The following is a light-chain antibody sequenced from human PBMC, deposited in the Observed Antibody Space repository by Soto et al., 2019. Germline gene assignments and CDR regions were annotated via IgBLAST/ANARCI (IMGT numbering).Light chain of an antibody. CDR3: QSYDSSLSAWV. CDR2: GNN. CDR1: SSNIGAGYD. V-gene: IGLV1-40*01. Sequence: QSVLTQPPSVSGAPGQRVTISCTGSSSNIGAGYDVHWYHQLPGTAPKLVIYGNNNRPSGVPDRFSGSKSGTSASLAITGLQAEDEADFYCQSYDSSLSAWVFGGGTKLTVL. J-gene: IGLJ3*02.